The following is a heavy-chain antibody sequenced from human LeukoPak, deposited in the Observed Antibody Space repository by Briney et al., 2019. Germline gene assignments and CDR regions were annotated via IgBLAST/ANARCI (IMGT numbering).Heavy chain of an antibody. CDR3: ATYSIAAPYFDY. D-gene: IGHD6-6*01. Sequence: GRSLRLSCAASGFTFSSYAMHWVRQAPGKGLEWVSAISGSGGSTYYADSVKGRFTISRDNSKNTLYLQMNSLRAEDTAVYYCATYSIAAPYFDYWGQGTLVTVSS. V-gene: IGHV3-23*01. J-gene: IGHJ4*02. CDR2: ISGSGGST. CDR1: GFTFSSYA.